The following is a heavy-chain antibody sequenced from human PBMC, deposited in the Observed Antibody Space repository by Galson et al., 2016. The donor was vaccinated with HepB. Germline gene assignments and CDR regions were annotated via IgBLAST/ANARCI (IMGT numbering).Heavy chain of an antibody. CDR1: GGSFSDYS. V-gene: IGHV4-34*01. Sequence: SETLSLTCAVYGGSFSDYSWSWIRQSPGKGLEWIGDIDHSGSTNYNPSLKSRLTISVDTSMIQFSLRLTSVTAADTAVYYCARPWVYWGQGTLLTVSS. CDR2: IDHSGST. CDR3: ARPWVY. J-gene: IGHJ4*02. D-gene: IGHD1-26*01.